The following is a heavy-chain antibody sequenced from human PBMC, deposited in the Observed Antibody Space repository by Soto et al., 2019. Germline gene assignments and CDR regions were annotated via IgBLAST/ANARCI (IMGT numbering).Heavy chain of an antibody. CDR3: ARVHVMVVAGSTFDY. D-gene: IGHD6-19*01. CDR2: IYHGGTT. J-gene: IGHJ4*01. V-gene: IGHV4-38-2*01. Sequence: PSETLSLTCAVYGGSFSGSYWAWIRQPPGKGPEWIASIYHGGTTFYNPSLKSRITISVDTSNNQFSLKLTSVTAADTAVYYCARVHVMVVAGSTFDYWGHGTLVTVSS. CDR1: GGSFSGSY.